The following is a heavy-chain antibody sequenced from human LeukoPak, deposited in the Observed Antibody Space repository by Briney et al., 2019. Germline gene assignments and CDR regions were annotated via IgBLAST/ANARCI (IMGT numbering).Heavy chain of an antibody. CDR3: ARSGIAAAGYFDY. CDR2: IIPIFGTA. D-gene: IGHD6-13*01. Sequence: SVKVSCKASGGTFSSYAISWVRQAPGQGLEWMGGIIPIFGTANYAQKFQGRVTITADGSTSTAYMELSSLRSEDTAVYYCARSGIAAAGYFDYWGQGTLVTVSS. CDR1: GGTFSSYA. V-gene: IGHV1-69*13. J-gene: IGHJ4*02.